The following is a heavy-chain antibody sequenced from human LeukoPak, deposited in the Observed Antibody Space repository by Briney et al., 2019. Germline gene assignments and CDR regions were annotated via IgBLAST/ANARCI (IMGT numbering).Heavy chain of an antibody. D-gene: IGHD1-14*01. J-gene: IGHJ4*02. Sequence: GESLRLSCVGSGFTFSSYWTTWVRQAPGKGLEWVANINQDGSEENYVDSVRGRFTISRDNARNSLFLQMNSLRAEDTAVYYCARGQTPCPRTCLDCWGQGTLVTVSS. CDR3: ARGQTPCPRTCLDC. CDR1: GFTFSSYW. V-gene: IGHV3-7*04. CDR2: INQDGSEE.